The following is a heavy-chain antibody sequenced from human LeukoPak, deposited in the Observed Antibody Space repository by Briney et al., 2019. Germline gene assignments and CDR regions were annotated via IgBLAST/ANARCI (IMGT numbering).Heavy chain of an antibody. CDR1: GGSISSGSYY. J-gene: IGHJ3*02. D-gene: IGHD7-27*01. V-gene: IGHV4-61*02. CDR3: ARDLGIKPTPGAFDI. Sequence: PSQTLSLTCTVSGGSISSGSYYWSWIRQPAGKGLEWIGRMYTSGSTNYNPSLKSRVTISVDTSKNQFSLKLSSVTAADTAVYYCARDLGIKPTPGAFDIWGQGTMVTVSS. CDR2: MYTSGST.